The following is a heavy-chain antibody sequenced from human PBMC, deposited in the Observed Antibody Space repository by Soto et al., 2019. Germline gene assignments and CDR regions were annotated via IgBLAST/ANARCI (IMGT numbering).Heavy chain of an antibody. CDR1: GFTFSSYS. CDR3: AREYYDILTGYSGYYYYGMDV. J-gene: IGHJ6*02. CDR2: ISSSSSYI. V-gene: IGHV3-21*01. D-gene: IGHD3-9*01. Sequence: GSLRLSCAASGFTFSSYSMNWVRQAPGKGLEWVSSISSSSSYIYYADSVKGRFTISRDNAKNSLYLQMNSLRAEDTAVYYCAREYYDILTGYSGYYYYGMDVWGQGTTVTVSS.